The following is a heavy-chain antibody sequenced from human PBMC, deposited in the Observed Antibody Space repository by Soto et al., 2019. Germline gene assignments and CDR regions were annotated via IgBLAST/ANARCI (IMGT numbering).Heavy chain of an antibody. CDR3: AREDLIAVAGTRISYYYYGMDV. D-gene: IGHD6-19*01. V-gene: IGHV3-7*03. Sequence: GGSLRLSCAASGFTFSSYWMSWVRQAPGKGREWVANIKQDGSEKYYVNSVKGRFTISRDNAKNSLYLQMNSLRAEDTAVYYCAREDLIAVAGTRISYYYYGMDVWGQGTTVTVSS. CDR2: IKQDGSEK. CDR1: GFTFSSYW. J-gene: IGHJ6*02.